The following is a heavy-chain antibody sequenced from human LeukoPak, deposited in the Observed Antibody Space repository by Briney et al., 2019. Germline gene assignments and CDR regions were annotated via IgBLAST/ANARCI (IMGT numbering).Heavy chain of an antibody. CDR2: IKQDGSEK. Sequence: GGSLRLSCAASGFTFSSYWMSWVRQAPGKGLEWVANIKQDGSEKYYVDSVKGRFTISRDNAKNSLYLQMNSLRAEDTAVYYCARDGGGIAAAGTFDPWGQGTLVTVSS. J-gene: IGHJ5*02. CDR1: GFTFSSYW. V-gene: IGHV3-7*01. CDR3: ARDGGGIAAAGTFDP. D-gene: IGHD6-13*01.